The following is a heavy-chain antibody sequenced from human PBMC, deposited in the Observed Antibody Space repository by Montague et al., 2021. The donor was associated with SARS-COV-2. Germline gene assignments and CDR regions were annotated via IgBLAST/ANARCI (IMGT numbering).Heavy chain of an antibody. J-gene: IGHJ4*02. CDR1: GGSISGSY. D-gene: IGHD2-15*01. Sequence: SETLSLTCTVSGGSISGSYWSWIRQPPGKGLEWIGYIHYTGGTSYNPSLKSRATISVETSRNHFSLNLNSVTAADTAVYYCAKYGKSVVVANAWGYYDYWGQGMLVTVSS. CDR2: IHYTGGT. V-gene: IGHV4-59*01. CDR3: AKYGKSVVVANAWGYYDY.